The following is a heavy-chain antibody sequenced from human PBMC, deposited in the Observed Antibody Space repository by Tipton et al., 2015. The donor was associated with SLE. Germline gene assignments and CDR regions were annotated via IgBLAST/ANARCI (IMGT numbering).Heavy chain of an antibody. J-gene: IGHJ3*02. CDR2: IYYSGST. D-gene: IGHD1-26*01. Sequence: TLSLTCTVSGGSISSGGYYWSWIRQHPGKGLEWIGYIYYSGSTYYNPSLQSRVTISVDTSKKRFSLRLTSVTAADTAVYYCARTLGAIAHTVYDAFDIWGQGTMVTVSS. V-gene: IGHV4-31*03. CDR1: GGSISSGGYY. CDR3: ARTLGAIAHTVYDAFDI.